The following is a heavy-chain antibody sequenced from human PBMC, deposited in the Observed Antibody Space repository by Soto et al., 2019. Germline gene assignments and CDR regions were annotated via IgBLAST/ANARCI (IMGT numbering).Heavy chain of an antibody. V-gene: IGHV4-59*01. CDR1: GGSISSYY. CDR3: ARSLRIQHSNWFDP. J-gene: IGHJ5*02. CDR2: IYYSGST. D-gene: IGHD5-18*01. Sequence: SETLSLTCTVSGGSISSYYWSWIRQPPGKGLEWIGYIYYSGSTNYNPSLKSRVTISVDTSKNQFSLKLSSVTTADTAVYYCARSLRIQHSNWFDPWGQGTLVTVSS.